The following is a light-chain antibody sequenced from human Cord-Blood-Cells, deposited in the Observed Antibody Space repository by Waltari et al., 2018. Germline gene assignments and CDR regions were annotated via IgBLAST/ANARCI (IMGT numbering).Light chain of an antibody. V-gene: IGKV3-20*01. CDR2: GAS. Sequence: EIVLTQSPGTLSLAPGERAPTSCRASQSVSSSYLAWYQQKPGQAPRLLIYGASSRATGIPDRFSGSGSGTDFTLTISRLEPEDFAVYYCQQYGSSPLTFGGGTKVEIK. J-gene: IGKJ4*01. CDR1: QSVSSSY. CDR3: QQYGSSPLT.